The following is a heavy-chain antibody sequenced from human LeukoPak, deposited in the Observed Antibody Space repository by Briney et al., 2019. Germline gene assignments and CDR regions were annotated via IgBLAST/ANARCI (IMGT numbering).Heavy chain of an antibody. CDR3: AREGAYTNFVNRFHA. D-gene: IGHD2-2*02. CDR1: GGSFRDYY. J-gene: IGHJ5*02. CDR2: INHDGTT. Sequence: PSETLSLTCAVYGGSFRDYYWSWIRQPPGKGLEWIGEINHDGTTNYNPSLKSRVIMSVDASKSQFFLTLTPVTAADTAVYYCAREGAYTNFVNRFHAWGQGTLVTVSS. V-gene: IGHV4-34*01.